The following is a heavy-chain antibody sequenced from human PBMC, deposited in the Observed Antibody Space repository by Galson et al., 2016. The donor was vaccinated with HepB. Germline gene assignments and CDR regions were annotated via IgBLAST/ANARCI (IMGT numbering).Heavy chain of an antibody. V-gene: IGHV3-15*01. CDR3: VTGGHWFVD. CDR1: GFTLSEAW. D-gene: IGHD1-1*01. J-gene: IGHJ4*02. CDR2: IKSTTNGGTT. Sequence: SLRLSCAASGFTLSEAWMSWVRQAPGKGLEWVGRIKSTTNGGTTDYPALAQDRFTISRDNSKSTLYLQMNSLKIEDTAMYYCVTGGHWFVDWGQGILVTVSS.